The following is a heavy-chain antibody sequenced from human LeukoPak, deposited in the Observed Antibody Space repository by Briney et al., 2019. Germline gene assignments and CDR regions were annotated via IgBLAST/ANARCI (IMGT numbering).Heavy chain of an antibody. CDR2: INWNGGST. CDR3: ARVHTSGSYLDDAFDI. D-gene: IGHD1-26*01. J-gene: IGHJ3*02. CDR1: GFTFDDYG. V-gene: IGHV3-20*04. Sequence: GSLRLSCAASGFTFDDYGMSWVRQAPGKGLEWVSGINWNGGSTGYADSVKGRFTISRDNAKNSLYLQMNSLRAEDTALYYCARVHTSGSYLDDAFDIWGQGTMVTVSS.